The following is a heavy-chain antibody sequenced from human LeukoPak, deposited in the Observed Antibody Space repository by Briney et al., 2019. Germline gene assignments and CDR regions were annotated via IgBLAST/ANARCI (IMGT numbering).Heavy chain of an antibody. Sequence: QTGGSVTLFCAASGFTFSTYVMHWVRQAPGKGLQWVAVILYDGSNKYYADSVKGRFIISRDNSKNTLYQQMNSLTAEDTAVYYCARVVAGSVYNYGMDVWGQGTADTVSS. CDR1: GFTFSTYV. D-gene: IGHD6-19*01. CDR3: ARVVAGSVYNYGMDV. CDR2: ILYDGSNK. V-gene: IGHV3-30*01. J-gene: IGHJ6*02.